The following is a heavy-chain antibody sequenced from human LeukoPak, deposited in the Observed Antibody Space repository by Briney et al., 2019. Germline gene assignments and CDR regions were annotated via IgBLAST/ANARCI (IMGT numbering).Heavy chain of an antibody. CDR2: INYTGGT. J-gene: IGHJ4*02. CDR3: AKYGISGWVIDN. V-gene: IGHV4-59*08. D-gene: IGHD6-19*01. CDR1: GGSIGSNY. Sequence: SETLSLTCTVPGGSIGSNYWTWIRQPPGKGLEYIGYINYTGGTNCNPSLKSRVTISVDTSKNQFSLRLSSVTAAATAVYFWAKYGISGWVIDNWGQGTLVTVSS.